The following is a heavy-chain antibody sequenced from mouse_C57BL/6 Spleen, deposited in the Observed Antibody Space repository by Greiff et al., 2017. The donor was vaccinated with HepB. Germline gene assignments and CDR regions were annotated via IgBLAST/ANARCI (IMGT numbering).Heavy chain of an antibody. CDR2: IDPEDGET. CDR3: AFDYESSYAMDY. CDR1: GFNIKDYY. Sequence: EVKVVESGAELVKPGASVKLSCTASGFNIKDYYMHWVKQRTEQGLEWIGRIDPEDGETKYAPKFQGKATITADTSSNTAYLQLSSLTSEDTAVYYCAFDYESSYAMDYWGQGTSVTVSS. D-gene: IGHD2-4*01. J-gene: IGHJ4*01. V-gene: IGHV14-2*01.